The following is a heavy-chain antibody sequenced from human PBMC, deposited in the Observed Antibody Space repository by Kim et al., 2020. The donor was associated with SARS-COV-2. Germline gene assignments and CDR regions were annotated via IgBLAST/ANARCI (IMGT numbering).Heavy chain of an antibody. D-gene: IGHD6-6*01. CDR2: IYYSGST. CDR1: GGSISSSSYY. V-gene: IGHV4-39*01. J-gene: IGHJ4*02. Sequence: SETLSLTCTVSGGSISSSSYYWGWIRQPPGKGLEWIGSIYYSGSTYYNPSLKSRVTISVDTSKNQFSLKLSSVTAADTAVYYCARHRAGVGSSIDYWGQGTLVTVPS. CDR3: ARHRAGVGSSIDY.